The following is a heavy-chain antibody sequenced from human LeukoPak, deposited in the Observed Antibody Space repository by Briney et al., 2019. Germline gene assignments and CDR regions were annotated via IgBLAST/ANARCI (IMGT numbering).Heavy chain of an antibody. D-gene: IGHD6-19*01. J-gene: IGHJ6*02. Sequence: PGGSLRLSCAASGFTFSSYAMSWVRQAPGKGLEWVSAMSGSGGSTYYADSVKGRFTISRDNSKNTLYLQMNSLRAEDTAVYYCAKEKGIAVAGTPLGSYGMDVWGQGTTVTVSS. CDR2: MSGSGGST. V-gene: IGHV3-23*01. CDR3: AKEKGIAVAGTPLGSYGMDV. CDR1: GFTFSSYA.